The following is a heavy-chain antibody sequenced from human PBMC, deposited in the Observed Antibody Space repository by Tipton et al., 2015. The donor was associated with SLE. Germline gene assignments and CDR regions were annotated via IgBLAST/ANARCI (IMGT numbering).Heavy chain of an antibody. CDR1: GASVGSYY. CDR2: IYTNENT. CDR3: AREFLNPVTTVHYYFDL. J-gene: IGHJ2*01. Sequence: TLSLTCIVSGASVGSYYWSWIRQPAGGGLEWIGRIYTNENTNYNPSLKSRVTMSVDTSKNHFSLKLISVTAADTAVYYCAREFLNPVTTVHYYFDLWGRGTLVTVSS. D-gene: IGHD4-11*01. V-gene: IGHV4-4*07.